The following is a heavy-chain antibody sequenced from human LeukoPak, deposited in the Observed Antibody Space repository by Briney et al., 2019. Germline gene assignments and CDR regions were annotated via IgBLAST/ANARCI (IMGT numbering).Heavy chain of an antibody. CDR2: IYTSGST. CDR1: GGSISSYY. D-gene: IGHD1/OR15-1a*01. J-gene: IGHJ6*02. V-gene: IGHV4-4*07. CDR3: ARELEQYYYYYGMDV. Sequence: SETLSLTCTVSGGSISSYYWSWIRQPAGKGLERIGRIYTSGSTNYNPSLKSRVTMSVDTSKNQFSLKLSSVTAADTAVYYCARELEQYYYYYGMDVWGQGTTVTVSS.